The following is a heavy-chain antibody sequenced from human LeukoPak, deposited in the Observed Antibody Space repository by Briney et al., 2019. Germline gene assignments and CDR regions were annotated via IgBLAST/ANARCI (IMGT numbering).Heavy chain of an antibody. CDR2: ISGSGGST. V-gene: IGHV3-23*01. D-gene: IGHD6-19*01. CDR1: GFTFSSYG. CDR3: AKDLPWYSSGWRPYYFDY. Sequence: GGSLRLSCAASGFTFSSYGMSWVRQAAGKGLEWVSAISGSGGSTYYADSVKGRFTISRDNSKNTLYLQMNSLRAEDTAVYYCAKDLPWYSSGWRPYYFDYWGQGTLVTVSS. J-gene: IGHJ4*02.